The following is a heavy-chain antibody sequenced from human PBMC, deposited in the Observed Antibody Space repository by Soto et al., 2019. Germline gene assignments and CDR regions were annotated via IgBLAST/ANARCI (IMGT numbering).Heavy chain of an antibody. Sequence: GPSVKVSCKASGYTFTSYGISWVRQAPGQGLEWMGWISAYNGNTNYAQKLQGRVTMTTDTSTSTAYMELRSLRSDDTAVYYCARGYGSGSVPDYFQHWGQGTLVTVSS. V-gene: IGHV1-18*01. CDR1: GYTFTSYG. J-gene: IGHJ1*01. CDR3: ARGYGSGSVPDYFQH. D-gene: IGHD1-26*01. CDR2: ISAYNGNT.